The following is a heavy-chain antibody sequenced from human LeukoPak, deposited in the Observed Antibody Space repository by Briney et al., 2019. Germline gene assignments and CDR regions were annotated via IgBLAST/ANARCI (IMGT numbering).Heavy chain of an antibody. J-gene: IGHJ3*02. CDR1: GFTISSNH. CDR3: VRRNYPDAFDI. D-gene: IGHD1-7*01. CDR2: LHSGGST. V-gene: IGHV3-66*01. Sequence: GGSLRLSCAASGFTISSNHMTWVRQAPGKGLEWVSLLHSGGSTYHADSVKGRFTISRDNSKNTLYLQMNSLRAGDTALYYCVRRNYPDAFDIWGQGTMVTVSS.